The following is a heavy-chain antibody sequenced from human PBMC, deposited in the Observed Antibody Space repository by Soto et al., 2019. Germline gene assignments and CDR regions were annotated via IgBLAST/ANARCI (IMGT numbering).Heavy chain of an antibody. CDR2: IYHSGST. J-gene: IGHJ4*02. V-gene: IGHV4-30-2*01. CDR3: ARSTIFGVVSSFYFDY. CDR1: GGSISSGGYS. D-gene: IGHD3-3*01. Sequence: SETLSLTCAVSGGSISSGGYSWSWIRQPPGKGLEWIGYIYHSGSTYYNPSLKSRVTISVDRSKNQFSLKLSSVTAADTAVYYCARSTIFGVVSSFYFDYWGQGTLVTVSS.